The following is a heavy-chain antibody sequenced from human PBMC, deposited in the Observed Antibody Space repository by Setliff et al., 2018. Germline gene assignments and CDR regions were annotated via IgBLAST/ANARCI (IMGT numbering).Heavy chain of an antibody. CDR1: GFTFFNHA. CDR2: IWSDGINK. CDR3: VRGLSDRVNWFAFDY. Sequence: GGSLRLSCGASGFTFFNHAMHWVRQTPGKGLEWVAMIWSDGINKYYGASVKGRFTISRDNAKNSVDLQMSSLRPEDTAIYFCVRGLSDRVNWFAFDYWGQGTLVTVSS. V-gene: IGHV3-33*01. D-gene: IGHD1-1*01. J-gene: IGHJ4*02.